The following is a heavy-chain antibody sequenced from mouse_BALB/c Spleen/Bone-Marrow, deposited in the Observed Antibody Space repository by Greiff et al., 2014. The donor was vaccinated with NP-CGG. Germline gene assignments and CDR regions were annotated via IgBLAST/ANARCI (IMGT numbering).Heavy chain of an antibody. CDR1: GFNIKDTY. CDR2: IDPANGNT. D-gene: IGHD2-3*01. V-gene: IGHV14-3*02. CDR3: ARKDGYSSGRFDV. Sequence: VQLQQSGAELVKPGASVKLSCTASGFNIKDTYMHWVKQRPEQGLEWIGRIDPANGNTKYDPKFQGKATITVDTSSNTAYLQLSSLTSEDTAVYYCARKDGYSSGRFDVWGAGTTVTVSS. J-gene: IGHJ1*01.